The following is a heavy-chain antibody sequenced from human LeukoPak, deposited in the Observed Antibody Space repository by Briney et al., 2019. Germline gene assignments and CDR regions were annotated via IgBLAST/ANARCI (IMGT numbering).Heavy chain of an antibody. V-gene: IGHV3-7*03. Sequence: GGSLRLSCAASGFTFSSYWMNWARQAPGKGLEWVASINLNGNVNYYVDSVKGRFTISRDNAKNSLYLQMSNLRAEDTAVYYCAKARDIVVEIATTISDYWGQGTLVTVSS. CDR2: INLNGNVN. CDR3: AKARDIVVEIATTISDY. J-gene: IGHJ4*02. CDR1: GFTFSSYW. D-gene: IGHD2-15*01.